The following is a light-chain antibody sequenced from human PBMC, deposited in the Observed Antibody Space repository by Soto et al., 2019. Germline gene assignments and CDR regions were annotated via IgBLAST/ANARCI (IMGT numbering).Light chain of an antibody. CDR1: QSISTY. Sequence: DIQLTQSPSSLSASVGDRVTIPCRASQSISTYLNWYQQKPGKAPKLLIYAASILQSGVPTRFSGSGSGTDVTLTISSLQPDDFATYHEQQSDNTPPSFGQGTKLEIK. CDR2: AAS. V-gene: IGKV1-39*01. CDR3: QQSDNTPPS. J-gene: IGKJ1*01.